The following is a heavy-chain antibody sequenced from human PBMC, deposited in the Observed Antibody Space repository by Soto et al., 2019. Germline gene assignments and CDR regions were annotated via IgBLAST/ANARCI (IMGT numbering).Heavy chain of an antibody. CDR1: GFTFSSYA. V-gene: IGHV3-30-3*01. D-gene: IGHD3-10*01. Sequence: GGSLRLSCAASGFTFSSYAMHWVRQAPGKGLEWVAVISYDGSNKYYADSVKGRFTISRDNSKNTLYLQMNSLRAEDTAVYYCASFTSLWFGEDYWGQGTLVTVSS. CDR2: ISYDGSNK. CDR3: ASFTSLWFGEDY. J-gene: IGHJ4*02.